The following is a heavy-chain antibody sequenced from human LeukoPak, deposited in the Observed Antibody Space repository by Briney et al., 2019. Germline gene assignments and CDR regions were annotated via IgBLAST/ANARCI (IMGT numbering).Heavy chain of an antibody. J-gene: IGHJ4*02. V-gene: IGHV3-33*01. CDR1: GFTFNSYG. CDR2: IWYDGSNK. Sequence: GGSLRLSCAASGFTFNSYGMHWVRQAPGKGLEWVAVIWYDGSNKFYANSVKGRFTISRDNSKNTLYLQMNSLRVEDTAVYYCARDKFGGSSSLIDYWGQGTLVTVSS. D-gene: IGHD6-13*01. CDR3: ARDKFGGSSSLIDY.